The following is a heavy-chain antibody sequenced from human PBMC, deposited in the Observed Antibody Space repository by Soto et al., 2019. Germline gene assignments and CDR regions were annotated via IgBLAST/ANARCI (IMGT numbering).Heavy chain of an antibody. J-gene: IGHJ4*01. V-gene: IGHV3-30-3*01. Sequence: PAGSLRLSCAASEFTFSTYPMHWVRQAPGKGLEWVAVISYDETNKYYADSVKGRFTISRDNSKNTLYLQMNNLRADDTAVYYCARGASDFWGAYPEIHFFDYWGHGTLVTVSS. CDR3: ARGASDFWGAYPEIHFFDY. CDR2: ISYDETNK. CDR1: EFTFSTYP. D-gene: IGHD3-3*01.